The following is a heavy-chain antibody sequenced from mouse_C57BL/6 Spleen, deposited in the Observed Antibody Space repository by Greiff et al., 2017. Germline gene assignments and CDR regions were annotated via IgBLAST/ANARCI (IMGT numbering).Heavy chain of an antibody. CDR1: GYTFTSYW. CDR2: IDPSDSYT. D-gene: IGHD3-1*01. V-gene: IGHV1-59*01. Sequence: VKLQQPGAELVRPGTSVKLSCKASGYTFTSYWMHWVKQRPGQGLEWIGVIDPSDSYTNYNQKFKGKATLTVDTSSSTAYMQLSSLTSEDSAVYYCARSQGYFDYWGQGTTLTVSS. J-gene: IGHJ2*01. CDR3: ARSQGYFDY.